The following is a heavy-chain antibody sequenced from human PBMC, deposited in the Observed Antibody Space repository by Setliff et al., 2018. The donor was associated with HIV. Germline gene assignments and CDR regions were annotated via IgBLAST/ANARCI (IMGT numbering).Heavy chain of an antibody. CDR2: IDSNNGNR. CDR1: GYSLSTYA. D-gene: IGHD2-8*01. Sequence: ASVKVSCKASGYSLSTYAISWVRQAPGQGLEWMGGIDSNNGNRNFAQKFRGRVTMTTDISTNTAYMEVRSLSFDDTAVYYCVRLTADRTNYYYYMDVWGKGTTVTVSS. V-gene: IGHV1-18*01. CDR3: VRLTADRTNYYYYMDV. J-gene: IGHJ6*03.